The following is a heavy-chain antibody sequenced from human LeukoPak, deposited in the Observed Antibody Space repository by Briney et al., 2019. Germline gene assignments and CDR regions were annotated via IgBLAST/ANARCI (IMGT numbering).Heavy chain of an antibody. D-gene: IGHD3-10*01. CDR3: ARHTKGSPKYYYGSGSYYNRVHYYFDY. CDR1: GGSISSSSYY. Sequence: PSETLSLTCTVSGGSISSSSYYWGWIRQPPGKGLEWIGNIYYTGSTNYNPSLKSRVTISVDTSKNQFSLKLSSVTAADTAVYYCARHTKGSPKYYYGSGSYYNRVHYYFDYWGQGTLVTVSS. CDR2: IYYTGST. J-gene: IGHJ4*02. V-gene: IGHV4-39*01.